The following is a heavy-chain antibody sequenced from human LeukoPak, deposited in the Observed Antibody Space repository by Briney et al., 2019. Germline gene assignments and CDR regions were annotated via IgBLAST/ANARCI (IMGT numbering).Heavy chain of an antibody. CDR2: IKQDGSEK. Sequence: SGGSLRLSCVVSGFKFSNYWVSWVRQAPGKGLEWVANIKQDGSEKNYVDSVKGRFTISRDNAKYSLYLQMNSLRAEDTAVYYCAKDFRYSYGKDAIDYWGQGTLVTVSS. J-gene: IGHJ4*02. CDR3: AKDFRYSYGKDAIDY. V-gene: IGHV3-7*01. D-gene: IGHD5-18*01. CDR1: GFKFSNYW.